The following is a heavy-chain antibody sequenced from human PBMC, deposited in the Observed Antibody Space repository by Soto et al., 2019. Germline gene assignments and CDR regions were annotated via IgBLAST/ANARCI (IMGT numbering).Heavy chain of an antibody. D-gene: IGHD2-15*01. Sequence: SETLSLTCAVSGGSISRGGYSWSWIRQPPGKGLEWIGYIYHSGSTYYNPSLKSRVTISVDTSKNQFSLKLSSVTAADTAVYYCARAAPRYCSGGSCYSGRDHWRQGTLVTVSS. CDR2: IYHSGST. CDR3: ARAAPRYCSGGSCYSGRDH. V-gene: IGHV4-30-2*01. CDR1: GGSISRGGYS. J-gene: IGHJ4*02.